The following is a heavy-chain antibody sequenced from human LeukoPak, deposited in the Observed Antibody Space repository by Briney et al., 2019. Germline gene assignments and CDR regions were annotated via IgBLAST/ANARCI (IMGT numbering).Heavy chain of an antibody. D-gene: IGHD3-3*01. CDR2: ISWSSGII. Sequence: PGGSLRLSCAASGFIFDDHGMHWVRQAPGKGLEWVSGISWSSGIIGYADSVKGRFTISRDNAKNSLDLQMESLRAEDTAVYYCASSPGIFGVVTFDYWGQGTLVTVSS. CDR3: ASSPGIFGVVTFDY. J-gene: IGHJ4*02. CDR1: GFIFDDHG. V-gene: IGHV3-9*01.